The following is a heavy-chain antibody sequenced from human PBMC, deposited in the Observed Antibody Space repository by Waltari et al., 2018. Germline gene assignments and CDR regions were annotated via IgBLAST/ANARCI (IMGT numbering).Heavy chain of an antibody. CDR2: INHSGST. D-gene: IGHD5-12*01. CDR1: GGSFSGYY. V-gene: IGHV4-34*01. CDR3: ARSTNYFDY. J-gene: IGHJ4*02. Sequence: QVQLQQGGAGRLKPSETLSLTCAVYGGSFSGYYWSWIRQPPGKGREWMGEINHSGSTTYNPSLKIRVTMSVDTSKLQFSLKLRSVTAAATAVYYCARSTNYFDYWGQGTLVTVSS.